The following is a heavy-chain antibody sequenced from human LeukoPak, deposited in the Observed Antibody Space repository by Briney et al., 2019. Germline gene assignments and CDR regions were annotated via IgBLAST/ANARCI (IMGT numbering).Heavy chain of an antibody. V-gene: IGHV4-34*01. CDR1: GGSFSGYY. CDR2: INHSGST. Sequence: SETLSLTCAVYGGSFSGYYWSWIRQPPGKGLEWIGEINHSGSTNYNPSLKSRVTISVDTCKNQFSLKLSSVTAADTAVYYCARGRGELELLPWGQGTLVTVSS. CDR3: ARGRGELELLP. D-gene: IGHD1-7*01. J-gene: IGHJ5*02.